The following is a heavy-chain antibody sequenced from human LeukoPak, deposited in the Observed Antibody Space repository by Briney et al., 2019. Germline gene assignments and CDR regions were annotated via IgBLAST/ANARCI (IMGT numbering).Heavy chain of an antibody. CDR3: ARAASDFDSSSWSRSLDHYYYYYYMDV. CDR1: GGTFSSYA. Sequence: SVKVSCKASGGTFSSYAISWVRQAPGQGLEWMGGIIPIFGTANYAQKFQGRVTITADESTSTAYMELSSLRSEDTAVYYCARAASDFDSSSWSRSLDHYYYYYYMDVWGKGTTVTISS. CDR2: IIPIFGTA. D-gene: IGHD6-13*01. J-gene: IGHJ6*03. V-gene: IGHV1-69*13.